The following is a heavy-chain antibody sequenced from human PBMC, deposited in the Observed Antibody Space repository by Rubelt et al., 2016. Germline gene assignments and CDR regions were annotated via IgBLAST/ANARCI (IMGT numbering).Heavy chain of an antibody. D-gene: IGHD6-19*01. V-gene: IGHV7-4-1*02. Sequence: QVQLVQSGAEVKKPGASVKVSCKASGYTFTSYGISWVRQAPGQGLEWMGWINTNTGNPTDAQGSTGRFAFSLDSSVSTAYLQISSLKAEDTAVYYCARVLRPVAGGFDYWGQGTLVTVSS. CDR2: INTNTGNP. J-gene: IGHJ4*02. CDR3: ARVLRPVAGGFDY. CDR1: GYTFTSYG.